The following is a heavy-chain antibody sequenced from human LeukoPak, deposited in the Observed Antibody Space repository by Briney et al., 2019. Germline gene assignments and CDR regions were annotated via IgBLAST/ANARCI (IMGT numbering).Heavy chain of an antibody. CDR3: AKDLDTTVVLDAFDM. J-gene: IGHJ3*02. CDR1: GFSFSNYA. D-gene: IGHD4-23*01. V-gene: IGHV3-23*01. CDR2: IRGNGGST. Sequence: GGSLRLSCAASGFSFSNYAMNWVRQAPGKGLEWVSSIRGNGGSTHYAASVKGRFIISRDNSKNTLYLQMNGLRAEDTAVYYCAKDLDTTVVLDAFDMWGQGTLVTVSS.